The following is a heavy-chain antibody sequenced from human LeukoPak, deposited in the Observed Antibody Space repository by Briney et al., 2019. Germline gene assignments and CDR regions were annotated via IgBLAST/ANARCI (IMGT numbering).Heavy chain of an antibody. D-gene: IGHD3-3*01. CDR3: ARAFWSGYFFDF. CDR2: IYYSGST. J-gene: IGHJ4*02. CDR1: GGSISSYY. Sequence: SETLSLTCTVSGGSISSYYWSWLRPPPGKGLEWVGYIYYSGSTNYNPSLKSRVTISVDTSKNQFSLKLSSVTAADTAVYYCARAFWSGYFFDFWGQGTLVTVSS. V-gene: IGHV4-59*01.